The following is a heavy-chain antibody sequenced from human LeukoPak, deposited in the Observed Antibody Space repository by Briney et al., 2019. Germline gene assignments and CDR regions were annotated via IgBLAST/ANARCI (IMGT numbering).Heavy chain of an antibody. CDR2: IYHSRST. Sequence: SETLSLTCAVSGGSISSSNWWSWVRQPPGKGLEWIGEIYHSRSTNYNPSLKSRVTISVDKSKNQFSLKLSSVTAADTAVYYCARDWGDTSGSEGYFNYWGQGTLVTVSS. D-gene: IGHD5-12*01. V-gene: IGHV4-4*02. CDR1: GGSISSSNW. CDR3: ARDWGDTSGSEGYFNY. J-gene: IGHJ4*02.